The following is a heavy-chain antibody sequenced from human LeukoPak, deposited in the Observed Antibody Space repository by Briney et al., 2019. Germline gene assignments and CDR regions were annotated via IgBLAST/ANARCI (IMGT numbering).Heavy chain of an antibody. CDR2: IWYGGSNK. CDR3: ARVLQQLFEAFDI. V-gene: IGHV3-33*01. D-gene: IGHD6-13*01. CDR1: GFTFNSYG. J-gene: IGHJ3*02. Sequence: GGSLRLSCAASGFTFNSYGMHWVRQAPGKGREWVVDIWYGGSNKYYADSVKGRFTISRDNSKNTLYLQMNSLRAEDTAVYYCARVLQQLFEAFDIWGEGTMVTVSS.